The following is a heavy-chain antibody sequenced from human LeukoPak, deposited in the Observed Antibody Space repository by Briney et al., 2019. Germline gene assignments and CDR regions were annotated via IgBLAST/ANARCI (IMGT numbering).Heavy chain of an antibody. CDR3: AKRAVAGTGRGFDI. CDR1: GFTFSSYA. Sequence: GSLRLSCAASGFTFSSYAMNWVRQAPGKGLEWVSLISGSGDSTDYADSVKGRFTISRDNSKNTLYLQINSLRADGTAVYYCAKRAVAGTGRGFDIWGQGTLVTVSS. J-gene: IGHJ3*02. V-gene: IGHV3-23*01. CDR2: ISGSGDST. D-gene: IGHD6-19*01.